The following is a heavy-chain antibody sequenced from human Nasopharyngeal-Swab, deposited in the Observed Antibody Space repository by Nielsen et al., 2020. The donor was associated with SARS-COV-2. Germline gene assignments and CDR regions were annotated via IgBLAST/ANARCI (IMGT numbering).Heavy chain of an antibody. J-gene: IGHJ4*02. CDR2: IWHDGSKK. CDR3: ARPLENSGDYALDS. V-gene: IGHV3-33*08. CDR1: GFTFSSSG. D-gene: IGHD3-16*01. Sequence: GGSLRLSCAASGFTFSSSGMHWVRQAPGKGLEWVAVIWHDGSKKYYADSVKGRFTISRDNSKSTLFLQMNSLRAEDTAVYYCARPLENSGDYALDSWGQGTLVTVSS.